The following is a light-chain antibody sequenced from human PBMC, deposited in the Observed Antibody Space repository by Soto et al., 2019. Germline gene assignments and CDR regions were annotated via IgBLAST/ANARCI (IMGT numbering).Light chain of an antibody. V-gene: IGLV3-21*02. CDR3: QVWDTNSDLYV. J-gene: IGLJ1*01. Sequence: VLTQPPSVSVAPGQTARITCGGKNIGSKSVHWYQQKPGQAPVLVVSDNSDRPSGIPERFSGSNSGNTATLTISSVEAGDEADFYCQVWDTNSDLYVFGPGTKVTVL. CDR2: DNS. CDR1: NIGSKS.